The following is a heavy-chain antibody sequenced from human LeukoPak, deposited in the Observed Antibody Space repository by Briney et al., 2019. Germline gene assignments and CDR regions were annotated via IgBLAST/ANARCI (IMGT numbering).Heavy chain of an antibody. Sequence: GGSLRLSCAASGFTVSSNYMSWVRQAPGKGLKWVSVIYSGGSTYYADSVKGRFTISRDNSKNTLYLQMNSLRAEDTAVYYCARNRRDSSGWYRWLDPWGQGTLVTVSS. CDR3: ARNRRDSSGWYRWLDP. CDR2: IYSGGST. V-gene: IGHV3-53*01. D-gene: IGHD6-19*01. CDR1: GFTVSSNY. J-gene: IGHJ5*02.